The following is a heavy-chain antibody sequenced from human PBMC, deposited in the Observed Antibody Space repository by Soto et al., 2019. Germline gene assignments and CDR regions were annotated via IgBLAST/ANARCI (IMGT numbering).Heavy chain of an antibody. J-gene: IGHJ4*02. CDR3: AKDRIRATSYFDY. CDR2: ISYNGDKT. Sequence: QVQLLESGGGVVQPGRSLRLSCAASGFSFKTYGMHWVRQAPGKGLEWVAVISYNGDKTFYADSVKGRFTISRDNSQSTLYLQMNSLRPEDTAVYYCAKDRIRATSYFDYWGQGTLVTVSS. D-gene: IGHD6-6*01. V-gene: IGHV3-30*18. CDR1: GFSFKTYG.